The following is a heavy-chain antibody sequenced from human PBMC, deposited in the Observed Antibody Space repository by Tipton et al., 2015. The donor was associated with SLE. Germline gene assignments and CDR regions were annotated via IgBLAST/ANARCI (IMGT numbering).Heavy chain of an antibody. D-gene: IGHD3-10*01. Sequence: TLSLTCAVYGGSFSGYYWSWIRQPPGKGLEWIGEINHSGSTNYNPSLKSRVTISVDTSKNQFSLQLSSVTAADTAVYYCARAGEGVFDYWGQGTLVTVSS. CDR2: INHSGST. CDR1: GGSFSGYY. V-gene: IGHV4-34*01. J-gene: IGHJ4*02. CDR3: ARAGEGVFDY.